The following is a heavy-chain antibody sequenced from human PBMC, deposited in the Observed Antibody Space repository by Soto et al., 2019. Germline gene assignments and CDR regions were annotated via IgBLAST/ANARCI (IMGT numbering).Heavy chain of an antibody. CDR1: GFTFSSYW. CDR3: ARVSTMIRGVSALRYFDY. V-gene: IGHV3-7*01. Sequence: GGSLRLSCAASGFTFSSYWMSWVRQAPGKGLEWVANIKQDGSEKYYVDSVKGRFTISRDNAKNSLYLQMNSLRAEDTAVYYCARVSTMIRGVSALRYFDYWGQGTLVTVSS. CDR2: IKQDGSEK. J-gene: IGHJ4*02. D-gene: IGHD3-10*01.